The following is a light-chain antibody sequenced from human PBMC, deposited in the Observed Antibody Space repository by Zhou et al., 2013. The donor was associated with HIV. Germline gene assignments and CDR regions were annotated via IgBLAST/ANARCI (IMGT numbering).Light chain of an antibody. CDR1: ESVSIN. V-gene: IGKV3-15*01. CDR2: GAS. Sequence: EIVMTQSPGTLSVSPGDRVTLSCRASESVSINLAWYQQKVGQAPRLLIYGASTRGSGVPARFSGSGSGTEFTLTISSLQSEDFAVYYCQQYNNWPPITFGQGTRLEIK. J-gene: IGKJ5*01. CDR3: QQYNNWPPIT.